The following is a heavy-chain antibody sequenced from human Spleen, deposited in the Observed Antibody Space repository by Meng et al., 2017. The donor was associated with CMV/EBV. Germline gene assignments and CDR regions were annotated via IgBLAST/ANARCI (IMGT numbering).Heavy chain of an antibody. CDR1: SFSAYH. D-gene: IGHD3-9*01. CDR2: ISNSGIT. J-gene: IGHJ4*02. Sequence: SFSAYHWSWMRQPAGKGLELNGEISNSGITNYSPSLKSRVTISIDTSKNQFSLKLRSVTAADTAVYYCARRGSRHVTSFQILTGYDYWGQGTLVTVSS. V-gene: IGHV4-34*01. CDR3: ARRGSRHVTSFQILTGYDY.